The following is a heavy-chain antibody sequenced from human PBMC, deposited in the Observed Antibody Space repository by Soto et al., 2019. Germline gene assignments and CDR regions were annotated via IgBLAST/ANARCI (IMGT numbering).Heavy chain of an antibody. CDR2: ITATGDRT. CDR1: GCSFSTYS. Sequence: GSLRLPCTDSGCSFSTYSMSWVRQTPGKGLEWVSAITATGDRTYYADSVTGRFTISRDNSKKTHYLQMTSLRAEDTAIYYCATMNGYFEYWGQGTTVTVS. V-gene: IGHV3-23*01. D-gene: IGHD3-22*01. J-gene: IGHJ4*02. CDR3: ATMNGYFEY.